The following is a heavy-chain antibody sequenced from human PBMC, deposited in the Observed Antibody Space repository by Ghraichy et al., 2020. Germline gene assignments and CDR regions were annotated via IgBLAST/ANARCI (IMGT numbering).Heavy chain of an antibody. J-gene: IGHJ6*02. CDR1: GGSFSGYY. CDR3: ARRFRITMVRGVIRGMDV. Sequence: SETLSLTCAVYGGSFSGYYWSWIRQPPGTGLEWIGEINHSGSTNYNPSLKSRVTISVDTSKNQFSLKLSSVTAADTAVYYCARRFRITMVRGVIRGMDVWGQGTTVTVSS. CDR2: INHSGST. V-gene: IGHV4-34*01. D-gene: IGHD3-10*01.